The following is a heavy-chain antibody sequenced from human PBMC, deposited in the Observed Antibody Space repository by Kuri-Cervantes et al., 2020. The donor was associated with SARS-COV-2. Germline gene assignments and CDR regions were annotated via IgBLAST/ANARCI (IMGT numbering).Heavy chain of an antibody. CDR1: GFTFSNYY. CDR3: ARGGTSYGDYSDH. D-gene: IGHD4-17*01. V-gene: IGHV3-11*06. J-gene: IGHJ4*02. Sequence: GESLKISCAASGFTFSNYYMSWIRQAPGKGLEWVSYISSSSSYTNYADSVKGRFTISRDNAKNSLDLQMNNLGAEDTALYYCARGGTSYGDYSDHWGQGTLVTVSS. CDR2: ISSSSSYT.